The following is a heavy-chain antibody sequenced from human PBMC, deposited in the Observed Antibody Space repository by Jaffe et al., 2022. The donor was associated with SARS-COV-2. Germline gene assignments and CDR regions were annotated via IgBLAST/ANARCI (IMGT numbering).Heavy chain of an antibody. CDR2: IYYSGST. CDR3: ARHEGLPGWGPSFDY. V-gene: IGHV4-39*01. CDR1: GGSISSSSYY. D-gene: IGHD2-21*02. J-gene: IGHJ4*02. Sequence: QLQLQESGPGLVKPSETLSLTCTVSGGSISSSSYYWGWIRQPPGKGLEWIGSIYYSGSTYYNPSLKSRVTISVDTSKNQFSLKLSSVTAADTAVYYCARHEGLPGWGPSFDYWGQGTLVTVSS.